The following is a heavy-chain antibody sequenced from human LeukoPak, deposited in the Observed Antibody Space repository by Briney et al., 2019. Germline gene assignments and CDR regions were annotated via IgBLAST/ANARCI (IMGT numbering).Heavy chain of an antibody. CDR1: GFTLSIYW. CDR2: IKQDGSEK. V-gene: IGHV3-7*04. D-gene: IGHD6-13*01. J-gene: IGHJ6*03. Sequence: GGSLRLSCAASGFTLSIYWMSWVRQAPGKGLEWVANIKQDGSEKYYVDSVKGRFTISRDNAKNSLYLQMNSLRAEDTAVYYCARVTTGYSSSWYSYYYMDVWGKGTTVTVSS. CDR3: ARVTTGYSSSWYSYYYMDV.